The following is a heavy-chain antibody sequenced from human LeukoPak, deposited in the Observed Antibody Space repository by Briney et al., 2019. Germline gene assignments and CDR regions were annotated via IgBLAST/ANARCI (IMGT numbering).Heavy chain of an antibody. V-gene: IGHV4-31*03. D-gene: IGHD3-22*01. CDR1: GGSISSGVYY. CDR3: ASGGSSSGYYYPTPLFDY. J-gene: IGHJ4*02. Sequence: PSETLSLTCTVSGGSISSGVYYWSWIRQHPGKGLEWIGYIYYSGSTYYNPSLKSRVTISVDTSKNQFSLKLSSVTAADTAVYYCASGGSSSGYYYPTPLFDYWGQGTLVTVSS. CDR2: IYYSGST.